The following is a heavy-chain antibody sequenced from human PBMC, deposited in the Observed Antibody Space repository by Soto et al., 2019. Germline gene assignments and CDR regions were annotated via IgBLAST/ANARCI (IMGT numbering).Heavy chain of an antibody. CDR1: GFTFDDYA. V-gene: IGHV3-9*01. CDR2: ISWNSGSI. J-gene: IGHJ6*03. D-gene: IGHD2-2*01. CDR3: AKDMVEVVPATYYYYYMDV. Sequence: ESGGGLVQPGRSLRLSCAASGFTFDDYAMHWVRQAPGKGLEWVSGISWNSGSIGYADSVKGRFTISRDNAKNSLYLQMNSLRAEDTALYYCAKDMVEVVPATYYYYYMDVWGKGTTVTVSS.